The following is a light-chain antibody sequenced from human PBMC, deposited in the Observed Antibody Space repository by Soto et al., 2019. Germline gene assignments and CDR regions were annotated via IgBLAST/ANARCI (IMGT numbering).Light chain of an antibody. CDR1: QTVTSKY. J-gene: IGKJ4*02. Sequence: EIVLTQPPDTLSLSPGERATLSCRASQTVTSKYLAWYQQKPGQAPRLLIHGASNRATGIPDRVSGSGSGTDFTLNISRLEPEDFALYYCQQYGSSVQFGGGTKVEIK. CDR3: QQYGSSVQ. CDR2: GAS. V-gene: IGKV3-20*01.